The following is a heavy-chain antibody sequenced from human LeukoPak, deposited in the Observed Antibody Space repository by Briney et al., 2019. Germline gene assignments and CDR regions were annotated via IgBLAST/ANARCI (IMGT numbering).Heavy chain of an antibody. J-gene: IGHJ4*02. V-gene: IGHV1-2*06. D-gene: IGHD3-22*01. Sequence: ASVKVSCKASGYTFTGYYMHWVRQAPGQGLEWMGRINPNSGNTGYAQKFQGRVTMTRDTSTSTVYMELSSLRSEDTAVYYCARQGYYYDSSGYLDWGQGTLVTVSS. CDR2: INPNSGNT. CDR1: GYTFTGYY. CDR3: ARQGYYYDSSGYLD.